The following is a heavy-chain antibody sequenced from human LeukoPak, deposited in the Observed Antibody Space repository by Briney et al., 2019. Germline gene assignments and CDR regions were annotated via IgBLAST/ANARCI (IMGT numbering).Heavy chain of an antibody. CDR3: ARSERYCSGGSCYPAAGYYFDY. CDR2: IIPIFGTA. CDR1: GYTFTSYG. D-gene: IGHD2-15*01. Sequence: SVKVSCKASGYTFTSYGISWVRQAPGQGLEWMGGIIPIFGTANYAQKFQGRVTITADESTSTAYMELSSLRSEDTAVYYCARSERYCSGGSCYPAAGYYFDYWGQGTLVTVSS. V-gene: IGHV1-69*13. J-gene: IGHJ4*02.